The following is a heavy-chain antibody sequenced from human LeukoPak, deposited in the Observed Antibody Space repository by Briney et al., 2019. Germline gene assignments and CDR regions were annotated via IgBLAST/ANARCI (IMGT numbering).Heavy chain of an antibody. CDR2: ISSSGSTI. J-gene: IGHJ6*04. V-gene: IGHV3-48*03. Sequence: VGSLRLSCAASGFTFSSYEMNWVRQAPGKGLEWVSYISSSGSTIYYADSVKCRFTISRANAKNSLYLQMNTLRAEDTAVYYCSELGITMIGGVWGKGTTVTISS. CDR1: GFTFSSYE. CDR3: SELGITMIGGV. D-gene: IGHD3-10*02.